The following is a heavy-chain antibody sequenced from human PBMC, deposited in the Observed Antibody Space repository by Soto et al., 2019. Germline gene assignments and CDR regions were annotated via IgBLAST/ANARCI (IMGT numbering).Heavy chain of an antibody. D-gene: IGHD2-15*01. CDR2: ISAYNGNT. Sequence: ASVKVSCKASGYTFTSYGISWVRQAPGQGLEWMGWISAYNGNTNYAQKLQGRVTMTTDTSTSTAYMELRSLRSDDTAVYYCARDEYCSGGSCYSIVYFQHWGQGTLVTVSP. V-gene: IGHV1-18*01. CDR1: GYTFTSYG. J-gene: IGHJ1*01. CDR3: ARDEYCSGGSCYSIVYFQH.